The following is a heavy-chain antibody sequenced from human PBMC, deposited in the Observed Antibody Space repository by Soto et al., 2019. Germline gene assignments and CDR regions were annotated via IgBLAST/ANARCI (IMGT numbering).Heavy chain of an antibody. CDR2: IIPIFGTA. CDR1: GGTFSSYA. D-gene: IGHD3-22*01. V-gene: IGHV1-69*01. J-gene: IGHJ2*01. Sequence: QVQLVQSGAEVKKPGSSVKVSCKASGGTFSSYAISWVRQAPGQGLEWMGGIIPIFGTANYAQKFQGRVTITADESTSTAYMELSSPRSEDTAVYYCARDLTMIVVGEGDWYFDLWGRGTLVTVSS. CDR3: ARDLTMIVVGEGDWYFDL.